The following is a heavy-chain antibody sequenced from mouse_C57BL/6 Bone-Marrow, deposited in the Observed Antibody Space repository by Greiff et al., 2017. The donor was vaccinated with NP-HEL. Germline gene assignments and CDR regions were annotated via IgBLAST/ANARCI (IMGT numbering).Heavy chain of an antibody. CDR1: GFTFSSYA. J-gene: IGHJ3*01. CDR2: ISDGGSYT. V-gene: IGHV5-4*01. D-gene: IGHD2-3*01. CDR3: ARRGWLLPFAY. Sequence: EVQVVESGGGLVKPGGSLKLSCAASGFTFSSYAMSWVRQTPEKRLEWVATISDGGSYTYYPDNVKGRFTISRDNAKNNLYLQMSHLKSEDTAMYYCARRGWLLPFAYWGQGTLVTVSA.